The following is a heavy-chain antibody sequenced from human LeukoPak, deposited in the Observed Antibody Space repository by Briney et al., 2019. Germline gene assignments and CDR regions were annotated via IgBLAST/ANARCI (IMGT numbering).Heavy chain of an antibody. CDR1: GYTFTSYA. J-gene: IGHJ2*01. CDR2: INAGNGNT. V-gene: IGHV1-3*01. D-gene: IGHD3-22*01. CDR3: ARDIMDSSGYYLTTFDL. Sequence: ASVKVSCKASGYTFTSYAMHWVRQAPGQRLEWMGWINAGNGNTKYSQEFQGRVTITRDTSTSTAYMELRSLRSDDTAVYYCARDIMDSSGYYLTTFDLWGRGTLVTVSS.